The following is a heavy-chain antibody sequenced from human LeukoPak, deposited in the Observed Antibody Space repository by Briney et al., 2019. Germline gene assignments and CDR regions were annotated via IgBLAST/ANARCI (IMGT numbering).Heavy chain of an antibody. CDR1: GYSFTSYW. CDR2: IHPGDSDT. D-gene: IGHD1-1*01. CDR3: ARQGYNWNDDHPGYFDY. J-gene: IGHJ4*02. V-gene: IGHV5-51*01. Sequence: GESLKISCKGSGYSFTSYWIGWVRQMPGKGLEWMGIIHPGDSDTRYSPSFQGQITISADKSISTAYLQWSSLKASDTAMYYCARQGYNWNDDHPGYFDYWGQGTLVTVSS.